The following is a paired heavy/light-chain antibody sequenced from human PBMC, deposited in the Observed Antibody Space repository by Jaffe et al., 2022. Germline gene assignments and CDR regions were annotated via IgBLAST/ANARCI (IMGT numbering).Heavy chain of an antibody. Sequence: QVQLVQSGAEVKKPGASVKVSCKASGYTFTSYGISWVRQAPGQGLEWMGWISAYNGNTNYAQKLQGRVTMTTDTSTSTAYMELRSLRSDDTAVYYCARIQAPISGVVRRSHGMDVWGKGTTVTVSS. CDR3: ARIQAPISGVVRRSHGMDV. CDR2: ISAYNGNT. J-gene: IGHJ6*04. CDR1: GYTFTSYG. D-gene: IGHD3-3*01. V-gene: IGHV1-18*01.
Light chain of an antibody. J-gene: IGLJ2*01. CDR2: KDS. CDR1: ALPKQY. V-gene: IGLV3-25*03. CDR3: QSADSSGTSVV. Sequence: SYELTQPPSVSVSPGQTARITCSGDALPKQYAYWYQQKPGQAPVLVIYKDSERPSGIPERFSGSSSGTTVTLTISGVQAEDEADYYCQSADSSGTSVVFGGGTKLTVL.